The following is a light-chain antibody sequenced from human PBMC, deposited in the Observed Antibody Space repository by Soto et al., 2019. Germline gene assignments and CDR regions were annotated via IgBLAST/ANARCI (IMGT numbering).Light chain of an antibody. Sequence: DIQMTQSPSSLSASVGDRVTITCRASQGISNYLAWYQQKPGKVPKLLIHAESTVQSGVPSRFSVSASGTDFTLPISSLQPDGAATYYCQKYNSAPFSFGPGTTVDI. J-gene: IGKJ3*01. CDR3: QKYNSAPFS. CDR1: QGISNY. CDR2: AES. V-gene: IGKV1-27*01.